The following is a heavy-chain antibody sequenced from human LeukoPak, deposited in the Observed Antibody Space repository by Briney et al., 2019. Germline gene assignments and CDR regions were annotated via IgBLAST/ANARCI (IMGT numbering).Heavy chain of an antibody. CDR3: PRHLRSKGGGTTDPFDY. V-gene: IGHV5-51*01. D-gene: IGHD4-17*01. Sequence: GESLKISCKGSGYSFTSYWIGWVRQMPGKGLEWMRIIYPGDSDTRYSPSFQGQVTISADKSISTAYLQWSSLKASDTAKYYSPRHLRSKGGGTTDPFDYWGQGTLVTVSS. CDR2: IYPGDSDT. CDR1: GYSFTSYW. J-gene: IGHJ4*02.